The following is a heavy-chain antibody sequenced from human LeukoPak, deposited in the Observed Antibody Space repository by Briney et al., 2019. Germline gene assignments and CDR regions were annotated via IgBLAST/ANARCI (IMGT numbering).Heavy chain of an antibody. CDR2: TSYSGKS. CDR1: GASISSYY. CDR3: TKGYYEPFDN. J-gene: IGHJ4*02. V-gene: IGHV4-59*01. Sequence: SETLSLTCTVSGASISSYYWDWIRQPPGKGLQWIGYTSYSGKSDYNPSLKSRVTISVDTSKNRISLNLSSVTAADTAVYYCTKGYYEPFDNWGQGTLVTVSS. D-gene: IGHD3-22*01.